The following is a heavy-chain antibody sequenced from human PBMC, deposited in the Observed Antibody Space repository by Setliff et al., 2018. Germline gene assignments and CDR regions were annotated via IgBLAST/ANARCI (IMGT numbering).Heavy chain of an antibody. V-gene: IGHV4-39*01. J-gene: IGHJ5*02. D-gene: IGHD3-10*01. CDR3: ARVLVLGYNWFDP. CDR1: GDSISNSDYY. Sequence: SETLSLTCIVAGDSISNSDYYWGWIRQTPEKGLEWIGEISHSGNTNYNPSFKSQVTISIDTSKNQFSLKVNSVTAADTAVYFCARVLVLGYNWFDPWGQGTLVTVSS. CDR2: ISHSGNT.